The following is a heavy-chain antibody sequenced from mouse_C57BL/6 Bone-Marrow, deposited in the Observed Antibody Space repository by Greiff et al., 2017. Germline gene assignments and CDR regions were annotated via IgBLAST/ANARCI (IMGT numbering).Heavy chain of an antibody. J-gene: IGHJ1*03. V-gene: IGHV1-85*01. Sequence: VHLVESGPELVKPGASVKLSCKASGYTFTSYDINWVKQRPGQGLEWIGWIYPRDGSTKYNEKFKGKATLTVDTSFSTAYMALHSLTSEDSSVYICARDDGSSYWYFDVWGTGTTVTVSS. CDR2: IYPRDGST. CDR1: GYTFTSYD. CDR3: ARDDGSSYWYFDV. D-gene: IGHD1-1*01.